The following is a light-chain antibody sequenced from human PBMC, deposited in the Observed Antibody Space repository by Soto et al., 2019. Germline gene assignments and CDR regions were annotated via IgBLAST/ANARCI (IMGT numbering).Light chain of an antibody. Sequence: EIVLTQSPGTLSLSPGERATLSCRASQSVSSSYLAWYQQKPGQAPRLLIYGASNRATGIPDRFSASGSGTDXTLTISRLEPEDFAVYYCQQYGSSPPYTFGQGTKLEIK. CDR1: QSVSSSY. CDR3: QQYGSSPPYT. J-gene: IGKJ2*01. V-gene: IGKV3-20*01. CDR2: GAS.